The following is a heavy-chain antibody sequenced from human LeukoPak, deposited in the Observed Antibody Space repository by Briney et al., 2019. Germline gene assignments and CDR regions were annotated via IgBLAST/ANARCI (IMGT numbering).Heavy chain of an antibody. CDR3: ASMGTSGYELFDY. J-gene: IGHJ4*02. D-gene: IGHD5-12*01. Sequence: ASVKVSCKASGYTFTSYAMHWVRQAPGQRLEWMGWINAGNGNTKYSQKFQGRVTITRDTSASTAFMELSSLRSEDTAVYYCASMGTSGYELFDYWGQGTLVTVSS. CDR2: INAGNGNT. V-gene: IGHV1-3*01. CDR1: GYTFTSYA.